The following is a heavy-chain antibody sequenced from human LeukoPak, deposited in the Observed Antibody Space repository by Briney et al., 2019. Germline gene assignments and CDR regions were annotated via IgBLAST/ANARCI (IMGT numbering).Heavy chain of an antibody. V-gene: IGHV1-2*02. CDR1: GYTFTGYY. CDR2: INPNSSGT. D-gene: IGHD6-13*01. CDR3: ARDRGGLGSSSWYRQSRYYGMDV. Sequence: ASVKVSCKASGYTFTGYYMHWVRQAPGQGLEWMGWINPNSSGTNYAQKFQGRVTMTRDTSISTAYMELSRLRSDDTAVYYCARDRGGLGSSSWYRQSRYYGMDVWGQGTTVTVSS. J-gene: IGHJ6*01.